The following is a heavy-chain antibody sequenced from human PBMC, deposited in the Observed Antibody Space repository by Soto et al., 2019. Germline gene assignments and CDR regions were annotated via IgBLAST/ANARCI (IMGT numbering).Heavy chain of an antibody. CDR1: GFSFSSNG. V-gene: IGHV3-33*01. J-gene: IGHJ4*02. CDR3: ARDQGDG. Sequence: QVQLVESGGGVVQTGRSLRLSCAASGFSFSSNGMHWVRQAPGKGLEWVAVIWYDGSDKYYADSVKGRFTISRDNSKNTLYLQMNSLRAEDTAVYYCARDQGDGWGQGTLVTVSS. CDR2: IWYDGSDK. D-gene: IGHD2-21*02.